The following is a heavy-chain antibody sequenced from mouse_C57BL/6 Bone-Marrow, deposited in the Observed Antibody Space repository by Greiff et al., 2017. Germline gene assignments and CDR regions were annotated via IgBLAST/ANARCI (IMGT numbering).Heavy chain of an antibody. V-gene: IGHV1-31*01. CDR3: ASEGNYRYFDV. D-gene: IGHD2-1*01. CDR2: IYPYNGVS. Sequence: VQLKESGPELVKPGASVKISCKASGYSFTGYYMHWVKQSHGNILDWIGYIYPYNGVSSYNQKFKGKDTLTVDKSSSTAYMELRSLTSEDSAVYYCASEGNYRYFDVWGTGTTVTVSS. CDR1: GYSFTGYY. J-gene: IGHJ1*03.